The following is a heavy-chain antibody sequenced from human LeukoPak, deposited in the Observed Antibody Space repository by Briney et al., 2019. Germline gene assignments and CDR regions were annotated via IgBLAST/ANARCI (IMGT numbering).Heavy chain of an antibody. CDR1: GFTVSSNY. V-gene: IGHV3-66*01. J-gene: IGHJ4*02. D-gene: IGHD2-2*01. Sequence: GGPLRLSCAASGFTVSSNYMSWVRQAPGKGLEWVSVIYSGGSTYYADSVKGRFTISRDNSKNTLYLQMNSLRAEDTAVYYCASGYCSSTSCAFDYWGQGTLVTVSS. CDR3: ASGYCSSTSCAFDY. CDR2: IYSGGST.